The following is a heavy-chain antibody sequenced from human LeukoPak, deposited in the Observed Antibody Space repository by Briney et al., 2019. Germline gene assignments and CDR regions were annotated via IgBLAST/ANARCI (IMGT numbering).Heavy chain of an antibody. Sequence: SGTLSLTCAVSGGSISSSNWWSWVRQPPGKGLEWIGEIYHSGSTNYNPSLKSRVTISVDKSKNQFSLKLSSVTAADTAVYYCARHYYDSSGYSDAFDIWGQGTMVTVSS. D-gene: IGHD3-22*01. CDR3: ARHYYDSSGYSDAFDI. CDR2: IYHSGST. CDR1: GGSISSSNW. V-gene: IGHV4-4*02. J-gene: IGHJ3*02.